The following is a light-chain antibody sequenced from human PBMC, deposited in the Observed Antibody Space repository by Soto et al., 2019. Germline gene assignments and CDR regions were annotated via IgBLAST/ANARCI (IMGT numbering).Light chain of an antibody. V-gene: IGKV3-15*01. CDR3: QQYNHWPFA. CDR2: GAS. J-gene: IGKJ3*01. CDR1: QSVATS. Sequence: ETVMTQSPASLSVSPGESATLSCRISQSVATSLAWYQQQPGQAPRLLIYGASTRATGVPTRFSGSGSGEEFTLIISSLQSEDFAVYYCQQYNHWPFAFGPGTKVDIK.